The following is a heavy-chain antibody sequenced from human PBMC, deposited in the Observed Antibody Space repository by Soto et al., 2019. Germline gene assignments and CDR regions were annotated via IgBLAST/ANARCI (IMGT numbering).Heavy chain of an antibody. V-gene: IGHV1-24*01. Sequence: GASVKVSCKVSGYTLTELSMHWVRQAPGKGLEWMGGFDPEDGETIYAQKFQGRVTMTRNTSISTAYMELSSLRSEDTAVYYCARYGPVYYYYYMDVWGKGTTVTVSS. D-gene: IGHD4-17*01. CDR3: ARYGPVYYYYYMDV. J-gene: IGHJ6*03. CDR2: FDPEDGET. CDR1: GYTLTELS.